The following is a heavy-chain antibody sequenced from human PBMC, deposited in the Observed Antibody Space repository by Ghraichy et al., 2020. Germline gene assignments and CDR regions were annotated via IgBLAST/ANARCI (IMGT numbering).Heavy chain of an antibody. D-gene: IGHD4-17*01. V-gene: IGHV3-48*02. Sequence: GGSLRLSCAASGFTFSSYSMNWVRQAPGKGLEWVSYISSSSSTIYYADSVKGRFTISRDNAKNSLYLQMNSLRDEDTAVYYCARVDYGHYRLDFDYWGQGTLVTVSS. J-gene: IGHJ4*02. CDR2: ISSSSSTI. CDR1: GFTFSSYS. CDR3: ARVDYGHYRLDFDY.